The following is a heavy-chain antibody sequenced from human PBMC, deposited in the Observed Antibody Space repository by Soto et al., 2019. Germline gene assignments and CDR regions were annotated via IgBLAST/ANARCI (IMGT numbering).Heavy chain of an antibody. D-gene: IGHD2-15*01. CDR3: ARGSEGWSGPAYNWFDP. CDR1: GGTFSSYA. Sequence: QVQLVQSGAEVKKPGSSVKVSCKASGGTFSSYAISWVRQAPGQGLEWMGGIIPIFGTANYAQKFQGRVTSTADESTSTAYMELSSLRSEDTAVYYCARGSEGWSGPAYNWFDPWGQGTLVTVSS. J-gene: IGHJ5*02. CDR2: IIPIFGTA. V-gene: IGHV1-69*12.